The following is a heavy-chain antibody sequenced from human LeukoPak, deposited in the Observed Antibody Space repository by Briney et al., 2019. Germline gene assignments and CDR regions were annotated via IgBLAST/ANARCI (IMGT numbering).Heavy chain of an antibody. CDR1: GYPCTTYY. CDR2: INPSGGST. CDR3: ARGASGYFDY. J-gene: IGHJ4*02. V-gene: IGHV1-46*01. Sequence: AASVKVSCKASGYPCTTYYRHWVRQAPGQGLEWMGIINPSGGSTSYAQKFQDRVTMTRDTSTSTVYMELSSLRSEDTAVYYCARGASGYFDYWGQRSLVTVSS. D-gene: IGHD7-27*01.